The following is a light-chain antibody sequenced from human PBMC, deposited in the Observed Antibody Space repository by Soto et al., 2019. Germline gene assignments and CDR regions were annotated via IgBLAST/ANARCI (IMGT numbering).Light chain of an antibody. V-gene: IGKV1-39*01. J-gene: IGKJ5*01. CDR3: QQSYKMPS. CDR2: ATS. Sequence: EIPLTQSPSSLPASVGDRLTLTGRASRNVSIYLNWYQHKPGKGPTLLIHATSNLQIGVPSRFSGSGSGTEITLTISSLEPEDFGTYYCQQSYKMPSFGQGTRLEIK. CDR1: RNVSIY.